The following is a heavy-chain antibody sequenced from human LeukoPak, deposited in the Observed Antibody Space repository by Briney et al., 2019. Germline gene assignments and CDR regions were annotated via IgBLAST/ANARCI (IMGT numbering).Heavy chain of an antibody. J-gene: IGHJ5*02. D-gene: IGHD3-10*01. CDR1: GFTFSSYW. CDR3: ARTAELVWFGELFSWFDP. Sequence: PGGSLRLSCAASGFTFSSYWMHWVRQAPGKGLVWVSRINSDGSSTSYADSVKGRFTISRDNAKNTLYLQMNSLRAEDTAVYYCARTAELVWFGELFSWFDPWGQGTLVTVSS. CDR2: INSDGSST. V-gene: IGHV3-74*01.